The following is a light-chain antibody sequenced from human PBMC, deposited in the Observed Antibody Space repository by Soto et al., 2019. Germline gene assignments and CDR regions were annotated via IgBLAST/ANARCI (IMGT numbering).Light chain of an antibody. CDR3: QQRSNWPAVT. V-gene: IGKV3-11*01. CDR2: DAS. CDR1: QSVSSY. Sequence: EIVLTQSPATLSLSPGERATLSYRASQSVSSYLAWYQQRPGQAPRLLIYDASSRATGIPARFSGSGSGTDFTLTISSLEPEDFAVYYCQQRSNWPAVTFGPGTQVDIK. J-gene: IGKJ3*01.